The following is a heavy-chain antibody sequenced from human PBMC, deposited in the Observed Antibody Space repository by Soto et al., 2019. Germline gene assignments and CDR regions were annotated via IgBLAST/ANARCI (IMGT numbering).Heavy chain of an antibody. CDR1: GFTFSNYA. Sequence: EVQLLESGGGLVQPGGSLRLSCAASGFTFSNYAIAWVRQAPGKGLEWVSGISGSGGTTYYADSVKGRFTICRDTPKDTLHLQMNSLRAEDTAVYYCAKPPRQLLVYFDYWGQGALVTVSS. V-gene: IGHV3-23*01. CDR2: ISGSGGTT. D-gene: IGHD6-19*01. CDR3: AKPPRQLLVYFDY. J-gene: IGHJ4*02.